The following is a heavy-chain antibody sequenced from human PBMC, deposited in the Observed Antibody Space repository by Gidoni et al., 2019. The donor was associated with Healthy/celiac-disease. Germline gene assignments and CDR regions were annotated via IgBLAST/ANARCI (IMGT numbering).Heavy chain of an antibody. Sequence: QVQLVQSGAEVKKPGSSVKVSCKASGGTFSSYAISWVRQAPGQGLEWMGGIIPIFGTANYAQKFQGRVTITADESTSTAYMELSSLRSEDTAVYYCAREVVPAARGYYYYYGMDVWGQGTTVTVSS. J-gene: IGHJ6*02. CDR1: GGTFSSYA. CDR3: AREVVPAARGYYYYYGMDV. V-gene: IGHV1-69*01. D-gene: IGHD2-2*01. CDR2: IIPIFGTA.